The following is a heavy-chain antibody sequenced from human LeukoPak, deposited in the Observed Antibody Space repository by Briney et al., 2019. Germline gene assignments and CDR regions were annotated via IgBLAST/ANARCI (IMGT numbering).Heavy chain of an antibody. Sequence: PSETLSLTCTVSGGSISSGGYYWSWIRQPPGKGLEWIGYIYHSGSTYYNPSLKSRVTISVDTSKNQFSLKLSSVTAADTAVYYCARARQRGSSSYGYATSLRLYDYWGQGTLVTVSS. CDR3: ARARQRGSSSYGYATSLRLYDY. D-gene: IGHD5-18*01. V-gene: IGHV4-30-2*01. CDR2: IYHSGST. CDR1: GGSISSGGYY. J-gene: IGHJ4*02.